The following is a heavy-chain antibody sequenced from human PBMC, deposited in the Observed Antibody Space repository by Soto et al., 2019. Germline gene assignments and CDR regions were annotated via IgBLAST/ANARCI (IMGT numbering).Heavy chain of an antibody. D-gene: IGHD1-26*01. J-gene: IGHJ4*02. CDR3: ARGLCGSYSPFDF. V-gene: IGHV1-69*12. CDR2: LVPMFRTA. CDR1: GGTFSDSA. Sequence: QVHLVQSGAEVKKPGSSVKVSCKTSGGTFSDSAINWLRQTPGQGLEWMGGLVPMFRTANYAPNLQGRVSITADEXTSTVFMELSSLTFEDTAVYYCARGLCGSYSPFDFWGQGTLLTVSS.